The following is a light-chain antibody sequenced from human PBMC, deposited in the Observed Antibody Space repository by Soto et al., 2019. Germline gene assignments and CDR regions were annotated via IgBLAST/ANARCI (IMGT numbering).Light chain of an antibody. CDR1: QGISSY. Sequence: QLTQSPSSLSASVGDRVTITCRASQGISSYLGWYQQKPGKAPKLLIYGASTLQSGVPSRFSGSGSGTDGTLTISSLQPEDGSTYYCQQQNSFTITFGQGTRLEIK. V-gene: IGKV1-9*01. J-gene: IGKJ5*01. CDR3: QQQNSFTIT. CDR2: GAS.